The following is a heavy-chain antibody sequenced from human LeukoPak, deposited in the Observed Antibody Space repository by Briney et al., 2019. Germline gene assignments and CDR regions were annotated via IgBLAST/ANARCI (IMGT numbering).Heavy chain of an antibody. V-gene: IGHV3-23*01. D-gene: IGHD3-10*01. J-gene: IGHJ4*02. CDR3: AETLVRGVITLGGDY. CDR1: GFTFSSFA. Sequence: GGSLRLSCAASGFTFSSFAMSWVRQAPGKGLEWVSAISSSGGTTYYADSVKGRFTISRDNSKNTLYLQMNSLRAEDTAVYYCAETLVRGVITLGGDYWGQGALVTASS. CDR2: ISSSGGTT.